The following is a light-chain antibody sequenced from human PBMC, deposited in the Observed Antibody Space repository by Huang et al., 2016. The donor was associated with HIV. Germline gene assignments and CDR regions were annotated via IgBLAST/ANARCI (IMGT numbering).Light chain of an antibody. J-gene: IGKJ1*01. CDR1: QSVSSN. V-gene: IGKV3-15*01. CDR2: GAS. Sequence: EIVMTQSPATLSVSPGERATLSCRSSQSVSSNFAWYQQKPGQAPRLLIYGASTRATGFPARFSGSGSGTQVTLTISSLQSEDVAVYYCQQFNKWPPWTFGQGTKVEIK. CDR3: QQFNKWPPWT.